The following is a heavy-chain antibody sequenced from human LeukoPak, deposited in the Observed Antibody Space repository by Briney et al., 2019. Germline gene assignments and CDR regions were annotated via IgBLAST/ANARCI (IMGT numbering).Heavy chain of an antibody. CDR3: AANPEYYDSSGYYRDY. CDR2: FDPEDGET. J-gene: IGHJ4*02. D-gene: IGHD3-22*01. Sequence: ASVNVSCKVSGYTLTELSMHWVRQAPGKGLEWMGGFDPEDGETIYAQKFQGRVTMTEDTSTDTAYMELSSLRSEDTAVYYCAANPEYYDSSGYYRDYWGQGTLVTVSS. V-gene: IGHV1-24*01. CDR1: GYTLTELS.